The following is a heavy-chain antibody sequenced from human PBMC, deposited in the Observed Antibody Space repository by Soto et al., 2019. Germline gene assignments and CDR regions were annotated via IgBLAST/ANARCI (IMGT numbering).Heavy chain of an antibody. CDR2: INSDGSTT. CDR1: GFTFRDHW. J-gene: IGHJ4*02. Sequence: EVQLVESGGGLVQPGGSLRLSCAASGFTFRDHWMHWVRQAPGKGLVWVSRINSDGSTTTYADYVKGRFTISRDNAKSTLYLQLNSLRAEDTALYYCARGYSSGPDYWGQGTLVTVSS. D-gene: IGHD6-19*01. V-gene: IGHV3-74*01. CDR3: ARGYSSGPDY.